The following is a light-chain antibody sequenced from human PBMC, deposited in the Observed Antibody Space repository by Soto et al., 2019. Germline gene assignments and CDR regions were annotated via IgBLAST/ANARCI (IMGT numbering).Light chain of an antibody. Sequence: DIPITQSPSTLSASVGDRVTITCRASQSISTWLAWYQHKPGKAPKLLIYRASSLESGVPSRFSGSGSGTEFTLTISSLQPDDFATYYCQQYNSYSRLTFGGGTKVDIK. J-gene: IGKJ4*01. CDR1: QSISTW. V-gene: IGKV1-5*03. CDR2: RAS. CDR3: QQYNSYSRLT.